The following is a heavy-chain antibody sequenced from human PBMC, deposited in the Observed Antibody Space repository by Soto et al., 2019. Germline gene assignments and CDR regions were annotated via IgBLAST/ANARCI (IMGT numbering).Heavy chain of an antibody. Sequence: GASVKVSCKASGYTFTSYGISWVRRAPGQGLEWMGWISAYNGNTNYAQKLQGRVTMTTDTSTSTAYMELRSLRSDDTAVYYCARVVWSKYYDYIWGSYLVAPDYWGQGTLVTVSS. CDR1: GYTFTSYG. CDR3: ARVVWSKYYDYIWGSYLVAPDY. J-gene: IGHJ4*02. V-gene: IGHV1-18*01. CDR2: ISAYNGNT. D-gene: IGHD3-16*02.